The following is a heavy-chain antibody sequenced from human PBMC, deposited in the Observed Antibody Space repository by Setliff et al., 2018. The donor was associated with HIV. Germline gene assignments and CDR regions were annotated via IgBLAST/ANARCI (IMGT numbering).Heavy chain of an antibody. D-gene: IGHD2-15*01. Sequence: KPSETLSLTCTVSGGSISSDYWRWIRQPPGKGLEWIGYIYTSGSTNYNPSLKSRVTISVDTSKNQFSLKLSSVTAADTAVYYCARGMVVAAGWYFDLWGRGTLVTVSS. J-gene: IGHJ2*01. CDR2: IYTSGST. V-gene: IGHV4-4*09. CDR3: ARGMVVAAGWYFDL. CDR1: GGSISSDY.